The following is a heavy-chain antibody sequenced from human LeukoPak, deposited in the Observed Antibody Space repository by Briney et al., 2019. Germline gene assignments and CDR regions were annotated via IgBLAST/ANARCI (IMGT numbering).Heavy chain of an antibody. CDR2: IYNSGST. D-gene: IGHD1-26*01. J-gene: IGHJ5*02. V-gene: IGHV4-61*05. CDR1: GGSISSSSYY. CDR3: ARAVIVGITLEGETLTNNWFDP. Sequence: PSETLSLTCTVSGGSISSSSYYWGWIRQPPGKGLEWIGYIYNSGSTNYNPSLKSRVTISIDTSKNQFSLKLSSVTAADTAVYYCARAVIVGITLEGETLTNNWFDPWGQGTLVTASS.